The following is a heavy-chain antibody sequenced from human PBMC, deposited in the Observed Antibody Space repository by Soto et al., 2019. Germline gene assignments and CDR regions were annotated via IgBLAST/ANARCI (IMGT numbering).Heavy chain of an antibody. CDR2: ISYDGSNK. Sequence: GGPLRLSCAASGFHFSSYSMHWVRQAPGKGLEWVAVISYDGSNKYYADSVKGRFTISRDNSKNTLYLQMNSLRAEDTAVYYWARDYKVVAASYDAFDTWGQGKMVTVSS. V-gene: IGHV3-30-3*01. D-gene: IGHD2-15*01. CDR3: ARDYKVVAASYDAFDT. J-gene: IGHJ3*02. CDR1: GFHFSSYS.